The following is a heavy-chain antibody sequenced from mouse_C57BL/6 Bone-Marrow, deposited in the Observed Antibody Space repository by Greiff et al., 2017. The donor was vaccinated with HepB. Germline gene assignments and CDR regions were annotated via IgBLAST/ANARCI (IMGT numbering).Heavy chain of an antibody. Sequence: EVQLVESGGGLVKPGGSLKLSCAASGFTFSSYAMSWVRQTPEKRLEWVATISDGGSYTYYPDNVKGRFTISRDNAKNNLYLQMSHLKSEDTAMYYCARELTGKGTWFAYWGQGTLVTVSA. CDR3: ARELTGKGTWFAY. CDR1: GFTFSSYA. CDR2: ISDGGSYT. J-gene: IGHJ3*01. D-gene: IGHD4-1*01. V-gene: IGHV5-4*01.